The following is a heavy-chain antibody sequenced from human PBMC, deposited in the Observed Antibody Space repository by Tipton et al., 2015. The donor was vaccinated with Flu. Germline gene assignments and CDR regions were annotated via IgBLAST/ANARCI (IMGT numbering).Heavy chain of an antibody. V-gene: IGHV4-39*01. CDR3: ASHPPPRISVPAPIDN. CDR1: GVSITTTSYH. J-gene: IGHJ4*02. D-gene: IGHD2-15*01. CDR2: LSYRDST. Sequence: TLSLTCTVSGVSITTTSYHWGWARQPPGKGLEWIASLSYRDSTFYKSSLKSRVTISVDASKNQFSLKVSSVTAADTAVYFCASHPPPRISVPAPIDNWGQGTLVTVSS.